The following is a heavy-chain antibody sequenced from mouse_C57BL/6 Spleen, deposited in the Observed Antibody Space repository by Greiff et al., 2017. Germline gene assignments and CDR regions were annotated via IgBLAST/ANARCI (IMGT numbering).Heavy chain of an antibody. V-gene: IGHV1-53*01. J-gene: IGHJ4*01. D-gene: IGHD2-5*01. CDR3: AQYSKGDYYAMDY. CDR2: INPSNGGT. Sequence: QVQLQQPGTELVKPGASVKLSCKASGYTFTSYWMHWVKQRPGQGLEWIGNINPSNGGTNYNEKFKSKATLTVDKSTSTAYMQLSSLTSEDSAVYYCAQYSKGDYYAMDYWGQGTSVTVSS. CDR1: GYTFTSYW.